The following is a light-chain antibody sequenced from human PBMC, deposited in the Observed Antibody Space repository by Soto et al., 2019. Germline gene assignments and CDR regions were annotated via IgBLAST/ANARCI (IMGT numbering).Light chain of an antibody. Sequence: EIVLTQSPGTLSLSPGERATLSCRASQSISSNYFAWYQQKPGQAPRLLIYGASSRATDIPDRFSGSGSGTDFTLTISRLETEDFAVYYCQEYGSSRTFGQGTKVEIK. CDR2: GAS. CDR1: QSISSNY. V-gene: IGKV3-20*01. J-gene: IGKJ1*01. CDR3: QEYGSSRT.